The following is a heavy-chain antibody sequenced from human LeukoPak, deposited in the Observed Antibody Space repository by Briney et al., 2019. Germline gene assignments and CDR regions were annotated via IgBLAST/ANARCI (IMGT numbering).Heavy chain of an antibody. J-gene: IGHJ4*02. D-gene: IGHD1-1*01. CDR2: ISYDGSNK. CDR1: GFTFSSYG. CDR3: AIDNETGYFDY. V-gene: IGHV3-30*03. Sequence: RGPLRLSCAASGFTFSSYGMHWVRQAPGKGLEWVAVISYDGSNKYYADSVKGRFTISRDNSKNTLYLQMSSLRSEDTAVYYCAIDNETGYFDYWGQGTLVTVSS.